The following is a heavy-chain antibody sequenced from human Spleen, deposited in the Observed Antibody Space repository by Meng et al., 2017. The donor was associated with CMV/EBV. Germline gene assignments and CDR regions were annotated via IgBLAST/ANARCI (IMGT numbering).Heavy chain of an antibody. Sequence: SGYTFTGYYMHWVRQAPGQGLEWMGWINPNSGGTNYAQKFQGRVTMTRDTSISTAYMELSRLRSDDTAVYYCARAMVRGVIIGVSYWGQGTLVTVSS. J-gene: IGHJ4*02. V-gene: IGHV1-2*02. CDR1: GYTFTGYY. CDR2: INPNSGGT. CDR3: ARAMVRGVIIGVSY. D-gene: IGHD3-10*01.